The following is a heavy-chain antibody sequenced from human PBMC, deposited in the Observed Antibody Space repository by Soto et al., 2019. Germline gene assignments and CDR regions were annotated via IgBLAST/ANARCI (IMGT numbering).Heavy chain of an antibody. CDR1: GGTFSSYA. CDR3: ARATITIFGVVIISGYYGMDV. Sequence: QVQLVQSGAEVKKPGSSVKVSCKASGGTFSSYAISWVRQAPGQGLEWIGGISPSFGTANYAQKFQGRVTITADESTSTAYMELSSLRSEDTAVYYYARATITIFGVVIISGYYGMDVWGQGTTDTVSS. V-gene: IGHV1-69*12. D-gene: IGHD3-3*01. CDR2: ISPSFGTA. J-gene: IGHJ6*02.